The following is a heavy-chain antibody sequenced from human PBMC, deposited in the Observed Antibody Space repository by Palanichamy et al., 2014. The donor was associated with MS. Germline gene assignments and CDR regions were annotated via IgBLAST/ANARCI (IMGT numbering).Heavy chain of an antibody. J-gene: IGHJ4*02. D-gene: IGHD6-13*01. CDR3: AMGAAAGIY. CDR1: GFTFSTYS. V-gene: IGHV3-21*01. CDR2: IDGSTNYI. Sequence: EVQLVESGGGLVKTGGSLRLSCAASGFTFSTYSMNWVRQAPGKGLEWVASIDGSTNYIYYADSVKGRFYISRDNAKNSLYLQMNSLRAEDAAVYYCAMGAAAGIYWGQGTLVAVFS.